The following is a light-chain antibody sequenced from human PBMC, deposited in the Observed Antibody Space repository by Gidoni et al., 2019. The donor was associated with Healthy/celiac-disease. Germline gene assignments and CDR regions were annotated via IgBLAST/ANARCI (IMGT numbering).Light chain of an antibody. CDR1: QDISNY. CDR2: DAS. CDR3: QQYDNLPRSA. V-gene: IGKV1-33*01. J-gene: IGKJ4*01. Sequence: DIQMTQSVSSLYASVGDSVTITCQASQDISNYLNWYQQKPGKAPKLLIYDASNLETGVPSRFSGSGSGTDFTFTISSLQPEDIATYYCQQYDNLPRSAFGGGTKVEIK.